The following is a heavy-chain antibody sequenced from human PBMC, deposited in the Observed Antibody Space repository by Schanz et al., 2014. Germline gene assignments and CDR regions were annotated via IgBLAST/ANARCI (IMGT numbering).Heavy chain of an antibody. CDR1: GYTFSNDD. Sequence: QVQLVQSGAELRKPGTSVKVSCKTSGYTFSNDDINWVRQAPGQGLEWMGIINPIGGSTTYAQKFRGAVTLTTDTSTDTAYLELTSLRSEDTAMYYCATMWGYCTATACQILEVLDVWGQGTMVTVSS. CDR3: ATMWGYCTATACQILEVLDV. CDR2: INPIGGST. V-gene: IGHV1-46*01. J-gene: IGHJ3*01. D-gene: IGHD2-8*02.